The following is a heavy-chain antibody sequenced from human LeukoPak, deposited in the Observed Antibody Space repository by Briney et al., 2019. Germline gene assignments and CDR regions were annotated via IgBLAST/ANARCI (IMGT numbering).Heavy chain of an antibody. Sequence: ASVKVSCKASGGTFSSYAISWVRQATGQGLEWMGWMNPNSGNTGYAQKFQGRVTMTRNTSISTAYMELSSLRSEDTAVYYCAREGQVHSYGFGYWGQGTLVTVSS. CDR2: MNPNSGNT. CDR1: GGTFSSYA. CDR3: AREGQVHSYGFGY. D-gene: IGHD5-18*01. V-gene: IGHV1-8*02. J-gene: IGHJ4*02.